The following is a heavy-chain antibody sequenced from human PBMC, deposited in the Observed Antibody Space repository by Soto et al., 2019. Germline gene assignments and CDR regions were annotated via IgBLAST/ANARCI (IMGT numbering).Heavy chain of an antibody. J-gene: IGHJ2*01. CDR3: ARQNHDILTGPAWVWYFDI. CDR2: INDRGSI. Sequence: QVQLQQWGAGPLRPLETLSRTCGVSGGSFSGYYWAWIRQSPAKWLEWIGEINDRGSINYNPSLKRRVSISVDKSKKHYSRDVRSVTAYDTAVYYCARQNHDILTGPAWVWYFDIWGRGTLVTVSS. V-gene: IGHV4-34*01. CDR1: GGSFSGYY. D-gene: IGHD3-9*01.